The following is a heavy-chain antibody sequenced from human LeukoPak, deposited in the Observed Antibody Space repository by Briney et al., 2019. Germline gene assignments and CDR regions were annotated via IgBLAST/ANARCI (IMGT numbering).Heavy chain of an antibody. CDR2: ISYDGSNK. CDR1: GFTFSSYA. Sequence: GGSLRLSCAASGFTFSSYAMHWVRQAPGKGLEWVAVISYDGSNKYYADSVKGRFTISRDNSKNTLYLQMNSLRAEDTAVYYCARVYQYSSGWYGGGLDYWGQGTLVTVSS. D-gene: IGHD6-19*01. V-gene: IGHV3-30*04. CDR3: ARVYQYSSGWYGGGLDY. J-gene: IGHJ4*02.